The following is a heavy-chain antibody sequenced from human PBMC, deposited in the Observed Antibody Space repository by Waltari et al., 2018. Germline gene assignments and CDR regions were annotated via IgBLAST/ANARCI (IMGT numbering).Heavy chain of an antibody. D-gene: IGHD2-2*01. CDR1: GGSFSGYY. Sequence: QVQLQQWGAGLLKPSETLSLTCAVYGGSFSGYYWSWIRQPPGKGLEWIGEINPSGSTNYNPSLKSRVTLSVDTSKNQFSRKLSSVTAADTAVYYCARGRYCSSTSCFRYAFDIWGQGTMVTVSS. CDR3: ARGRYCSSTSCFRYAFDI. V-gene: IGHV4-34*01. J-gene: IGHJ3*02. CDR2: INPSGST.